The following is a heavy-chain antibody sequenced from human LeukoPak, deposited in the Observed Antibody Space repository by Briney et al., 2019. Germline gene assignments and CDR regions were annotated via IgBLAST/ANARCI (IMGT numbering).Heavy chain of an antibody. Sequence: SGPTLVNPTQTLTLTCSFSWFSLTTSAMCVSWIRQPRGKGLEWLALIAWDGYKYYSTSLKTRLTISKDTSKNQVVLTMTNMDPVDTATYYCARTPTAAAGTYYYYYYGMDVWGQGTTVTVSS. J-gene: IGHJ6*02. D-gene: IGHD6-13*01. CDR2: IAWDGYK. V-gene: IGHV2-70*01. CDR3: ARTPTAAAGTYYYYYYGMDV. CDR1: WFSLTTSAMC.